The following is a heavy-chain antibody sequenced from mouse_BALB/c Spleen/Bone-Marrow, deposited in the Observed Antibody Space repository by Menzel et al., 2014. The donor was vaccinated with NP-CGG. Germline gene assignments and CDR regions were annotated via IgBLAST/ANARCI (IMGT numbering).Heavy chain of an antibody. CDR1: GFTFSNYW. Sequence: DVQLQESGGGLVQPGGSMKLSCVASGFTFSNYWMNWARQSPEKGLEWVAEIRLKSNNYATPYAESVKGRFTISRDESKSSVYLKMNNLRAEDTGIYYCSTGFAYWGQGTLVTVSA. V-gene: IGHV6-6*02. J-gene: IGHJ3*01. CDR2: IRLKSNNYAT. CDR3: STGFAY.